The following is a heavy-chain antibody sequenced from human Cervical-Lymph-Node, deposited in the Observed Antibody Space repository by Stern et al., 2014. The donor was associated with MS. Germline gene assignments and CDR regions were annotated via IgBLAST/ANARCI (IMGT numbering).Heavy chain of an antibody. D-gene: IGHD2-15*01. CDR2: IIPLFGIV. V-gene: IGHV1-69*17. CDR3: ARGGIVVVVAATRDYYYGMDV. Sequence: VQLVQSGAEVKKPGSSVKVSCKASGGTFSKYPIRWVRQAPGQGLEWLGGIIPLFGIVNYTQKFQGRITIPADKSTSTAYMELSSLRSEDTAAYYCARGGIVVVVAATRDYYYGMDVWGQGTTVTVSS. CDR1: GGTFSKYP. J-gene: IGHJ6*02.